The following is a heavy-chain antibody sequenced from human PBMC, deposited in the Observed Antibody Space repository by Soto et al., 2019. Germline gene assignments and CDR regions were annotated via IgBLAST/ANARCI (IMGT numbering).Heavy chain of an antibody. CDR2: IKRDGSST. CDR3: ARAYGMDV. Sequence: PGGSLRLSCAASGFTFSSYWMHWVRQVPGKGLVWVSGIKRDGSSTSYADSVKGRFTISRDNAKNTLYLQMNSLRAEDTAVYYCARAYGMDVWGQGTTVTVSS. CDR1: GFTFSSYW. V-gene: IGHV3-74*01. J-gene: IGHJ6*02.